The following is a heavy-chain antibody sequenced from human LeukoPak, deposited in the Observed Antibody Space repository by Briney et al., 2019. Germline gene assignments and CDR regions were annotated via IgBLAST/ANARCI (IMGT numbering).Heavy chain of an antibody. CDR1: GGSFSGYY. J-gene: IGHJ4*02. Sequence: SETLSLTCAVYGGSFSGYYWSWIRQPPGKGLEWIGEISHSGSTNYNPSLKSRVTISEDTSKNQFSPKLSSVTAADTAVYYCARSDEDYEYVWGSYRYPSFRYWGQGTLVTVSS. CDR3: ARSDEDYEYVWGSYRYPSFRY. V-gene: IGHV4-34*01. D-gene: IGHD3-16*02. CDR2: ISHSGST.